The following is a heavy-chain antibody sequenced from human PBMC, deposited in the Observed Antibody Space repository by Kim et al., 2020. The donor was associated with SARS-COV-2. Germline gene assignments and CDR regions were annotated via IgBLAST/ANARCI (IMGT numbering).Heavy chain of an antibody. CDR1: GFTFSSYG. D-gene: IGHD3-9*01. CDR2: ISYDGSNK. CDR3: ARGGTYYDILTGYGDLYYFDY. Sequence: GGSLRLSCAASGFTFSSYGMHWVRQAPGKGLEWVAVISYDGSNKYYADSVKGRFTISRDNSKNTLYLQMNSLRAEDTAVYYCARGGTYYDILTGYGDLYYFDYWGQGTLVTVSS. J-gene: IGHJ4*02. V-gene: IGHV3-33*05.